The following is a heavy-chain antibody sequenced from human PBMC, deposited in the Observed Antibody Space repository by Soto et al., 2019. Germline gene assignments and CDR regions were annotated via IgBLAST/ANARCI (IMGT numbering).Heavy chain of an antibody. V-gene: IGHV1-3*01. CDR3: ASSYSTYVLIDYYYYGMDV. D-gene: IGHD4-4*01. J-gene: IGHJ6*02. CDR1: GYTFTSYA. CDR2: INAGNGNT. Sequence: QVQLVQSGAEVKKPGASVKVSCKASGYTFTSYAMHWVRQAPGQRLEWMGWINAGNGNTKYSQKFQGRVTITRDTSASTAYMELSSLRSEDTAVYYCASSYSTYVLIDYYYYGMDVWGQGTTVTVSS.